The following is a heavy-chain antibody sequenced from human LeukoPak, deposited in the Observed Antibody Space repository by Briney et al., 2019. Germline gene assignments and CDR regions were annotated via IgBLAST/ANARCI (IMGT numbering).Heavy chain of an antibody. D-gene: IGHD2-2*01. J-gene: IGHJ4*02. Sequence: SETLSLTCTVSGGSISSSSYYWGWLRQPPGTGLEWIGSIYYSGSTNYNPSLKSRVTISVDTSKNQFSLKLSSVTAADTAVYYCARAIVVVPAAMKYFDYWGQGTLVTVSS. CDR3: ARAIVVVPAAMKYFDY. V-gene: IGHV4-39*01. CDR2: IYYSGST. CDR1: GGSISSSSYY.